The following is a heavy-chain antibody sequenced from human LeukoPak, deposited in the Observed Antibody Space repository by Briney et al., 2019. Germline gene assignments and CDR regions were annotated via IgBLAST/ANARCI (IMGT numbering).Heavy chain of an antibody. CDR3: ARGATYAYYQDY. CDR1: GFTFSSYS. D-gene: IGHD1-26*01. V-gene: IGHV3-21*01. CDR2: ISSGGTYI. Sequence: GGSLRLSCAASGFTFSSYSMNWVRQAPGKGLEWVSSISSGGTYIYYADSLRGRFTISRDNAKNTLYLQMNSLRAEDTAVYYCARGATYAYYQDYWGQGTLVTVSS. J-gene: IGHJ4*02.